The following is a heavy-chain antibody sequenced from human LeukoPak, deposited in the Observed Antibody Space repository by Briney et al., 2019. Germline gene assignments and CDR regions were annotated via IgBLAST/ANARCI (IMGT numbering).Heavy chain of an antibody. D-gene: IGHD3-9*01. CDR2: INPNSGGT. CDR3: AREYYDILTGYENYYYYGMDV. Sequence: GSSVKVSCKASGGTFSSYAISWVRQAPGQGLEGMGWINPNSGGTNYAQKFQGRVTMTRDTSISTAYMELSRLRSDDTAVYYCAREYYDILTGYENYYYYGMDVWGQGTTVTVSS. J-gene: IGHJ6*02. V-gene: IGHV1-2*02. CDR1: GGTFSSYA.